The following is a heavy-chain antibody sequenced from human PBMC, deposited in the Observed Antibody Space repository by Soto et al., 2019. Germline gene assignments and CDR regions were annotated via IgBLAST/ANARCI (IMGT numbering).Heavy chain of an antibody. CDR2: ISGSGGST. Sequence: EVQLLESGGGLVQPGGSLRLSCAASGFTFSSYAMSWVRQAPGKGLEWVSAISGSGGSTYYADSVKGRFTISRDNSKNTLYLQMNSLRAEDTAVYYCAKGDACSGGSCYRYVDYWGQGTLVTVSS. J-gene: IGHJ4*02. CDR1: GFTFSSYA. D-gene: IGHD2-15*01. V-gene: IGHV3-23*01. CDR3: AKGDACSGGSCYRYVDY.